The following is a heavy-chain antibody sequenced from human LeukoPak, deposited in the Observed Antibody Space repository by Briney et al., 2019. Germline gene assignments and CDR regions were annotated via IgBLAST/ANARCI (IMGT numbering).Heavy chain of an antibody. D-gene: IGHD2-15*01. CDR1: EFTFSSYG. Sequence: QPGGSLRLSCAASEFTFSSYGMNWVRQAPGKGLEWVAVISYDGNNKYYADSVKGRFTISRDNSKNTLYLQMNSLRAEDTAVYYCAREPGMVGYWGQGTLVTVSS. CDR3: AREPGMVGY. CDR2: ISYDGNNK. J-gene: IGHJ4*02. V-gene: IGHV3-30*03.